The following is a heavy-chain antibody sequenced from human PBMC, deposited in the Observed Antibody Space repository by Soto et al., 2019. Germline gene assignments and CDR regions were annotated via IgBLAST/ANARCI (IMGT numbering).Heavy chain of an antibody. D-gene: IGHD3-22*01. CDR1: GGSFRGYY. Sequence: PSETLSLTCAVYGGSFRGYYWSWIRQPPGKGLEWIGEINHSGSTNYNPSLKSRVTISVDTSKNQFSLKLSSVTAADTAVYYCARGQDIWYDSSGYSDYWGQGTLVTV. V-gene: IGHV4-34*01. CDR3: ARGQDIWYDSSGYSDY. J-gene: IGHJ4*02. CDR2: INHSGST.